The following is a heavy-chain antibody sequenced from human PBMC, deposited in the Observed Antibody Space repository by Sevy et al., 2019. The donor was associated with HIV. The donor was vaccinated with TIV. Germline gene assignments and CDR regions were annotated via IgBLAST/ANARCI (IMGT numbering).Heavy chain of an antibody. CDR1: GFTFISYA. Sequence: GGSLRLSCKPSGFTFISYAMSWVRQAPGKGLQLVSTIYGSSGGTYYADSVKGRFTISRDNSKNTLYLQMNSLRTEDTAVYYCAGGRYDSSGSFDAFDIWGQGTMVTVSS. D-gene: IGHD3-22*01. CDR2: IYGSSGGT. CDR3: AGGRYDSSGSFDAFDI. J-gene: IGHJ3*02. V-gene: IGHV3-23*01.